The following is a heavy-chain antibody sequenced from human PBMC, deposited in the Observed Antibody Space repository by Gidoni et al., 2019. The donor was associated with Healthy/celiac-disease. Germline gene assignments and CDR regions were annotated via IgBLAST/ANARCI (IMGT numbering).Heavy chain of an antibody. CDR1: GGSISSSSYY. CDR3: ARGRITMVRGVIGWFDP. D-gene: IGHD3-10*01. J-gene: IGHJ5*02. Sequence: QLQLQESGPGLVKPPETLSLTCTVSGGSISSSSYYWGWIRQPPGKGLEWIGSIYYSGSTYYNPSLKSRVTISVDTSKNQFSLKLSSVTAADTAVYYCARGRITMVRGVIGWFDPWGQGTLVTVSS. CDR2: IYYSGST. V-gene: IGHV4-39*01.